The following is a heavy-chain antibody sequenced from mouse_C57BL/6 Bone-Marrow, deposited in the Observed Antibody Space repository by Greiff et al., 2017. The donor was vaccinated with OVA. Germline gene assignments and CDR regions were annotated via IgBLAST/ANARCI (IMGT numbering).Heavy chain of an antibody. Sequence: EVQLQESGGGLVQPKGSLKLSCAASGFSFNTYAMNWVRQAPGKGLEWVARIRSKSNNYATYYADSVKDRFTISRDDSESMLYLQMNNLKTEDTAMYYCVRQGGNYALYYFDYWGQGTTLTVSS. CDR3: VRQGGNYALYYFDY. CDR2: IRSKSNNYAT. J-gene: IGHJ2*01. V-gene: IGHV10-1*01. D-gene: IGHD2-1*01. CDR1: GFSFNTYA.